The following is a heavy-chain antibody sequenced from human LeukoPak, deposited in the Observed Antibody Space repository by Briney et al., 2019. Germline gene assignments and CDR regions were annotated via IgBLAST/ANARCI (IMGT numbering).Heavy chain of an antibody. CDR1: GHTFTGYY. J-gene: IGHJ4*02. Sequence: ASVKVSCKASGHTFTGYYMHWVRQAPGQGLEWMGRINPNSGGTNYAQKFQGRVTMTRDTSISTAYMELSRLRSDDTAVYYCARGPRYYYGSGSYYPKYYFDYWGQGTLVTVSS. V-gene: IGHV1-2*06. D-gene: IGHD3-10*01. CDR2: INPNSGGT. CDR3: ARGPRYYYGSGSYYPKYYFDY.